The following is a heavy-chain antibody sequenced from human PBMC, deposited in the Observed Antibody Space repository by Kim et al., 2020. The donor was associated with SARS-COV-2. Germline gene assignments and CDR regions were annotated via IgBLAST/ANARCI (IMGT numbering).Heavy chain of an antibody. CDR2: GTG. V-gene: IGHV1-69*01. Sequence: GTGNYAPKFQGIVTITADESTNTAYMELSSLKSDDTAVYYCAREWQLVLDHWGQGSLVTVSS. D-gene: IGHD6-6*01. J-gene: IGHJ4*02. CDR3: AREWQLVLDH.